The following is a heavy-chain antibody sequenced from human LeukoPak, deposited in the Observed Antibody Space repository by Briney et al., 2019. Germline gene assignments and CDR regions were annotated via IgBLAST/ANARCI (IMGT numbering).Heavy chain of an antibody. V-gene: IGHV3-23*01. CDR1: AFTFSSYA. CDR2: ISGSGGNT. J-gene: IGHJ6*02. Sequence: GGSLRLSCAASAFTFSSYAMSWVRQAPGKGLEWVSTISGSGGNTYSADSVKGRLTISRDNSKNTLYLQMNSLRAEDTAVYYCAKCNTMSCFRYGMDVWGQGTTVTVSS. D-gene: IGHD3-22*01. CDR3: AKCNTMSCFRYGMDV.